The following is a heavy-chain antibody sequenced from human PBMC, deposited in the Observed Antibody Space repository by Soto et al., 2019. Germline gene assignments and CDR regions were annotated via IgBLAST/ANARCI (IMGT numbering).Heavy chain of an antibody. Sequence: GGSLRLSCAASGFTFSSYGMHWVRQAPGKGLEWVAVIWYDGSNKYYADSVKGRFTISRDNSKNTLYLQMNSLRAEDTAVYYCARGLGPSSTSSEAFDIWGQGTMVTVSS. V-gene: IGHV3-33*01. CDR3: ARGLGPSSTSSEAFDI. CDR2: IWYDGSNK. J-gene: IGHJ3*02. CDR1: GFTFSSYG. D-gene: IGHD2-2*01.